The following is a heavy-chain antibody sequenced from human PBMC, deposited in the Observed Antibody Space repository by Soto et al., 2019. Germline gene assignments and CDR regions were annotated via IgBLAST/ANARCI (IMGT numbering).Heavy chain of an antibody. CDR1: GYTFTSYG. CDR3: ARGGDVNYYHGMDV. J-gene: IGHJ6*02. V-gene: IGHV1-18*01. CDR2: ISAYNGKT. D-gene: IGHD5-12*01. Sequence: QVQLVQSGGEVKKPGASVKLSCTASGYTFTSYGISWVRQAPGQGLEWMGWISAYNGKTNYAQNVQGRVTMXTXTXPRTAYMDLRSLRSDDTAVYYCARGGDVNYYHGMDVWGQGTTVTVSS.